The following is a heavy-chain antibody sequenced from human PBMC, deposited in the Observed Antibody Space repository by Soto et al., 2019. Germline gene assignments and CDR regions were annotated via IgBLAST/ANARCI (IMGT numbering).Heavy chain of an antibody. V-gene: IGHV4-59*01. CDR2: IYYSGST. Sequence: PSETLSLTCTVSGGSISSYYWSWIRQPPGKGLEWIGYIYYSGSTNYNPSLKSRVTISVDTSKNQFSLKLSSVTAADTAVYYCALIWVAATPGYFQHWGQGTLVTVSS. CDR1: GGSISSYY. CDR3: ALIWVAATPGYFQH. J-gene: IGHJ1*01. D-gene: IGHD2-15*01.